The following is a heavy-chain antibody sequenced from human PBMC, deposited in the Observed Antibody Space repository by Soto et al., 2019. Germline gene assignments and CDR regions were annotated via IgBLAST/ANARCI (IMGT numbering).Heavy chain of an antibody. CDR3: AGDQDGYGNWFDP. Sequence: QVQLVQSGAEVKKPGASVKVSCKASGYTFTSYAMHWVRQAPGQRLEWMGWINAGNGNTKYSQKFQGRVTITRDTSASTAYMELSSLRSDDTAVYYCAGDQDGYGNWFDPWGQGTLVTVSS. D-gene: IGHD6-13*01. CDR2: INAGNGNT. CDR1: GYTFTSYA. J-gene: IGHJ5*02. V-gene: IGHV1-3*01.